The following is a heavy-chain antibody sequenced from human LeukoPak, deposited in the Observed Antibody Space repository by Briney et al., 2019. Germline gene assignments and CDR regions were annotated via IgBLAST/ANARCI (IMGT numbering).Heavy chain of an antibody. CDR2: FDPEDGET. CDR3: ATDGVAVIWSRREIVAYALDI. J-gene: IGHJ3*02. Sequence: GASVKVSCKVFGYTPTELSMHWVRQAPGKGLEWMGGFDPEDGETIYAQKFQGRVTMTEDTSTNTAYMELSSLRSEDTAVYYCATDGVAVIWSRREIVAYALDIWGQGTMVTVSS. V-gene: IGHV1-24*01. CDR1: GYTPTELS. D-gene: IGHD3-3*01.